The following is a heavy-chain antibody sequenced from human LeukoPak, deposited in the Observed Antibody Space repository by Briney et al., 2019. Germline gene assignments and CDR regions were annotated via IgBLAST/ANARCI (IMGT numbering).Heavy chain of an antibody. CDR1: GGSISSGDHY. D-gene: IGHD2-15*01. CDR2: IYHSGSI. CDR3: ARDGGSCSGGSRYGPLDY. J-gene: IGHJ4*02. Sequence: PSETLSLTCTVSGGSISSGDHYWSWVRQPPGKGLEWIGYIYHSGSIYYNPSLKGRVTISIDTSKNQFSLNLNSVTAADTVVYYCARDGGSCSGGSRYGPLDYWGQGTLVTVSS. V-gene: IGHV4-30-4*01.